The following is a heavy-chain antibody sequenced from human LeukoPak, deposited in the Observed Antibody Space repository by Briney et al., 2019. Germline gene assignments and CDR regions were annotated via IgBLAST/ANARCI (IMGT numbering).Heavy chain of an antibody. V-gene: IGHV3-23*01. CDR2: ISGSGGST. Sequence: GGSLRLSCAASGFTFSGYAMSWVRQAPGKGLEWVSAISGSGGSTYYADSVKGRFTISRDNSKNTLYLQMNSLRAEDTAVYYCAKGSRWDCSSTTCYPYNWFDPWGQGTLVTVSS. D-gene: IGHD2-2*01. CDR1: GFTFSGYA. CDR3: AKGSRWDCSSTTCYPYNWFDP. J-gene: IGHJ5*02.